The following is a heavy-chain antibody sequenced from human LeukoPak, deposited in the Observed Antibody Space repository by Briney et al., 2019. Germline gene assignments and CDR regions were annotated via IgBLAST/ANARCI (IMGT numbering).Heavy chain of an antibody. CDR1: GYTFTSYY. CDR2: INPSGGST. CDR3: ARIPGRLRADYYYYYMDV. Sequence: ASVKVSCKASGYTFTSYYMHWVRQAPGQGLDWMGIINPSGGSTSYAQKFQGRVTMTTDTSTSTAYMELRSLRSDDTAVYYCARIPGRLRADYYYYYMDVWGKGTTVTVS. V-gene: IGHV1-46*01. D-gene: IGHD5-12*01. J-gene: IGHJ6*03.